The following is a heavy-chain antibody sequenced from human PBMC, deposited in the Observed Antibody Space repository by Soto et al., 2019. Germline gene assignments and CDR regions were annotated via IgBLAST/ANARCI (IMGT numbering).Heavy chain of an antibody. V-gene: IGHV1-58*01. D-gene: IGHD1-26*01. CDR3: AAEVGATGYYFDY. CDR2: IVVGSGNT. Sequence: SVKVSCKASGFTFTSSAVQWVRQARGQRLEWIGWIVVGSGNTNYAQKFQERVTITRDMSTSTAYMELSSLRSEDTAVYYCAAEVGATGYYFDYWGQGTLVTVSS. J-gene: IGHJ4*02. CDR1: GFTFTSSA.